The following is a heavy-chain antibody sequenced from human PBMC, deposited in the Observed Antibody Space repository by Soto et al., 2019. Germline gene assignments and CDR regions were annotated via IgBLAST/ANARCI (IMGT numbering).Heavy chain of an antibody. CDR3: AQGDFDAPGWLDP. D-gene: IGHD3-16*01. J-gene: IGHJ5*02. V-gene: IGHV1-69*01. Sequence: HEQLMQSGAEVKKPVSSLKVSCKASRDTFSGYSIVWVRQAPGRGLEGGGGSSTKFGTSTNARKFEGRVTITADESTNTVYMELSSLRSEDTAVYYCAQGDFDAPGWLDPGVQGTPVTFSS. CDR1: RDTFSGYS. CDR2: SSTKFGTS.